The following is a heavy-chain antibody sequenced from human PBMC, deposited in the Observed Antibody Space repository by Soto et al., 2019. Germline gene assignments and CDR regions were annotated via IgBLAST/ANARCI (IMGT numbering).Heavy chain of an antibody. D-gene: IGHD2-2*01. V-gene: IGHV1-69*13. CDR1: GGTFSSYA. J-gene: IGHJ6*02. Sequence: GASVKVSGKASGGTFSSYAISWVRQAPGQGLEWMGGIIPIFGTANYAQKFQGRVTITADESTSTAYMELSSLRSEDTAVYYCARVVSTVRGNPPLMDVGGQGTTVTVSS. CDR2: IIPIFGTA. CDR3: ARVVSTVRGNPPLMDV.